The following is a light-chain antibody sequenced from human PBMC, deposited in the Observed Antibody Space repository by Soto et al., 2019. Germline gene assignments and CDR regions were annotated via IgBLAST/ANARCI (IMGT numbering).Light chain of an antibody. CDR1: SSNFGADFD. J-gene: IGLJ2*01. CDR2: GNN. V-gene: IGLV1-40*01. Sequence: QSVLTQPPSVSGAPGQRVTVSCTGSSSNFGADFDVHWYQQFPGTAPKLLIYGNNNRPSGVPDRFSGSKSGTSASLAITGLQAEDEADYYCQSYDSSLSAVVFGGGTKLTVL. CDR3: QSYDSSLSAVV.